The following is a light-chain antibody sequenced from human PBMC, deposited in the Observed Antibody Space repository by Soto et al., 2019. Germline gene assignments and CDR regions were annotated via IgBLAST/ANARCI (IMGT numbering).Light chain of an antibody. V-gene: IGKV3-20*01. CDR1: QSVSSSY. Sequence: EIVLTQSPGTLSLSPGERATLSCRASQSVSSSYLAWYQQKPGQAPMLLIYGASSRATGIPDRFSGSGSGTDFILTISRLEPEDVAVYYCQQYGSSPKTFGQGTKVEIK. CDR2: GAS. J-gene: IGKJ1*01. CDR3: QQYGSSPKT.